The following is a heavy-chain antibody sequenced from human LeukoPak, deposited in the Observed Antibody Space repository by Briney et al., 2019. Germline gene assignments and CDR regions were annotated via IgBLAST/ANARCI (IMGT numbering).Heavy chain of an antibody. V-gene: IGHV1-8*03. Sequence: ASVKVSCKASGYTFTSYDINWVRQATGQGLEWMGWMNPNSGNTGYAQKFQGRVTITRNTSISTAYMELSSLRSEDTAVYYCARSRSSSWYFYWGQGTLVTVSS. J-gene: IGHJ4*02. CDR3: ARSRSSSWYFY. CDR2: MNPNSGNT. CDR1: GYTFTSYD. D-gene: IGHD6-13*01.